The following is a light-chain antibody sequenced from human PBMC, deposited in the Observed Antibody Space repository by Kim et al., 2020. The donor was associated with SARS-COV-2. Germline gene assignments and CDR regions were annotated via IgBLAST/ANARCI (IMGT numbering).Light chain of an antibody. V-gene: IGKV3-20*01. J-gene: IGKJ5*01. CDR2: GAS. Sequence: EIVLTQSPGTLSLSPGERATLSCRASQSVRSSYLAWYQQKSGQAPRLLIYGASSRATGIPDRFSGSGSGTDFTLTISRLEPEDFAVYYCQQYSSSPITFGQGTRLEIK. CDR1: QSVRSSY. CDR3: QQYSSSPIT.